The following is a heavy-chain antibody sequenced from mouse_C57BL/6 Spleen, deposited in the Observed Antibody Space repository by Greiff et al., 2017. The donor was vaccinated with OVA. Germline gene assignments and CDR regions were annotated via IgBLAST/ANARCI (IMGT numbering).Heavy chain of an antibody. V-gene: IGHV5-17*01. CDR3: AREGYGSSLYYAMDY. Sequence: EVQLVESGGGLVKPGGSLKLSCAASGFTFSDYGMHWVRQAPEKGLEWVAYISSGSSTIYYADTVKGRFTISRDNAKNTLFLQMTSLRSEDTAMYYCAREGYGSSLYYAMDYWGQGTSVTVSS. D-gene: IGHD1-1*01. CDR2: ISSGSSTI. CDR1: GFTFSDYG. J-gene: IGHJ4*01.